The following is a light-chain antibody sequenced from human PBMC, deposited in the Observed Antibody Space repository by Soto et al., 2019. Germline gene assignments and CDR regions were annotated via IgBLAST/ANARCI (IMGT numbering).Light chain of an antibody. J-gene: IGLJ2*01. V-gene: IGLV2-14*01. CDR3: NSYTSTNPLHVL. CDR2: DVS. CDR1: SSDVGGYNY. Sequence: QSSLTQPASVSGSPGQSITISCTGTSSDVGGYNYVSWYQQRPGKAPKLMIYDVSDRPSGVSSRFSGSKSGNTASLSISGLQAEDEADYYCNSYTSTNPLHVLFGGGTKLTVL.